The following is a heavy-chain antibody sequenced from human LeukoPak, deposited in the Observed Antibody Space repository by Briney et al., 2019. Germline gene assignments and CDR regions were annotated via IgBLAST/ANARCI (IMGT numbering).Heavy chain of an antibody. D-gene: IGHD6-13*01. CDR3: ARGNRLYSSTWSSLAFDI. CDR1: GYTLINYD. J-gene: IGHJ3*02. Sequence: ASVKVSCKASGYTLINYDINWVRQATGQGLEWMGWTNPRTGYSGYAHNFQRRVTMNRNISISTVYMELSSLISDDTAVYFCARGNRLYSSTWSSLAFDIWGQGTMVTVSS. V-gene: IGHV1-8*01. CDR2: TNPRTGYS.